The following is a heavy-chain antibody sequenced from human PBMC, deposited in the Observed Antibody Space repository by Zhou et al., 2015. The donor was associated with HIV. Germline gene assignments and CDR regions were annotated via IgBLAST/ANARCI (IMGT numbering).Heavy chain of an antibody. Sequence: QVQLIQSGAEVKRPGASVKVSCKTSGYTFTSHGISWVRQAPGQGLEWVGWISPDNGNTKYAQKLQARVSMTTDTSTTTAYMELRSLRSGDTAIYYCARGVSSGGDYWGQGTLVTVSS. CDR1: GYTFTSHG. V-gene: IGHV1-18*01. CDR3: ARGVSSGGDY. CDR2: ISPDNGNT. J-gene: IGHJ4*02. D-gene: IGHD6-19*01.